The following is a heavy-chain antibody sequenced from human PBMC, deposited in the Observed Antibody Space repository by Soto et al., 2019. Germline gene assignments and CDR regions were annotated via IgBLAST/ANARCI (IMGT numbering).Heavy chain of an antibody. J-gene: IGHJ4*02. CDR3: AKDRYGDYS. Sequence: PGGSLSLSCTASGFTFTSYSMSWVRQAPGKGLEWVSAISGSGGSTYYANSVKGRFTISRDNSKSTLYLQMNSLRAEDTAIYYCAKDRYGDYSWGQGTLVTVS. CDR1: GFTFTSYS. D-gene: IGHD4-17*01. CDR2: ISGSGGST. V-gene: IGHV3-23*01.